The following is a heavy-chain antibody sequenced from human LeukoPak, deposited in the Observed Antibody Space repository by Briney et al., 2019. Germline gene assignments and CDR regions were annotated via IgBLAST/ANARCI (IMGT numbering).Heavy chain of an antibody. D-gene: IGHD2-15*01. Sequence: GGSLRLSCAGSGFTFSHFWMSWVRQAPGKGLEWVAYIKKTGIETYYLDSVKGRFTITRDNNRNSLFLQMNSLRAEDTAVYFCARENGYCSGSDCYSYFDSWGQGTLVTVSS. V-gene: IGHV3-7*01. CDR2: IKKTGIET. CDR1: GFTFSHFW. J-gene: IGHJ4*02. CDR3: ARENGYCSGSDCYSYFDS.